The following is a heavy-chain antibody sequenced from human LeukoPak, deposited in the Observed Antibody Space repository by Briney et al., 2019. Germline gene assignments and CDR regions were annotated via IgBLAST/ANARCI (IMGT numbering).Heavy chain of an antibody. J-gene: IGHJ4*02. D-gene: IGHD2-2*01. V-gene: IGHV3-30-3*01. CDR3: ARDRGYCSSTSCSSFDY. CDR2: ISYDGSNK. Sequence: GGSLRLSCAASGFTFSSYAMSWVRQAPGKGLEWVAVISYDGSNKYYADSVKGRFTISRDNSKNTLYLQMNSLRAEDTAVYYCARDRGYCSSTSCSSFDYWGQGTLVTVSS. CDR1: GFTFSSYA.